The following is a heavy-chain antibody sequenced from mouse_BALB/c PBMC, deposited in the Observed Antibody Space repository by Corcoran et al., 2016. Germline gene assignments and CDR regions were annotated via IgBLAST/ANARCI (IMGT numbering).Heavy chain of an antibody. D-gene: IGHD2-10*02. J-gene: IGHJ4*01. CDR2: ISCYNGAT. Sequence: LVKTGASVKISCKASGYSFTGYYMHWVKQSHGKSLEWSGYISCYNGATSYNQKFKGKATFTVDTSSSTAYMQFNSLTSEDSAVYYCARRYGNYAMDYWGQGTSVTVSS. V-gene: IGHV1S34*01. CDR1: GYSFTGYY. CDR3: ARRYGNYAMDY.